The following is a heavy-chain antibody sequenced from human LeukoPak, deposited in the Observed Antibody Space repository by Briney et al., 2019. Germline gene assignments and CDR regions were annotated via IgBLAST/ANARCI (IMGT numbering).Heavy chain of an antibody. Sequence: GESLKISCEGHGYSFAKFWIGWVRQMPGKGLEWMGIIDPGDSETRYSPSFQGQVTISADKSISTAYLQWTNLRASDTAIYYCARRANCTTTSCFIWFDPWGQGTLVTVSS. J-gene: IGHJ5*02. D-gene: IGHD2-2*01. CDR1: GYSFAKFW. V-gene: IGHV5-51*01. CDR2: IDPGDSET. CDR3: ARRANCTTTSCFIWFDP.